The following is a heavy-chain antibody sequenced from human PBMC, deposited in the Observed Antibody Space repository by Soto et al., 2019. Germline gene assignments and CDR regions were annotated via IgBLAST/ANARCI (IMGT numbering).Heavy chain of an antibody. D-gene: IGHD2-21*02. V-gene: IGHV1-3*05. CDR1: GYTFTSYA. CDR3: AMSIVVVTTLGY. CDR2: INAGNGNT. Sequence: QVQLVQSGAEEKKPGASVKVSCKASGYTFTSYAMHCVRQAPGQRLEWMGWINAGNGNTKYSQKFQGRVTITRDTPASTAYRELSSLRSEGTAVYYCAMSIVVVTTLGYWRQGTLVTVSS. J-gene: IGHJ4*02.